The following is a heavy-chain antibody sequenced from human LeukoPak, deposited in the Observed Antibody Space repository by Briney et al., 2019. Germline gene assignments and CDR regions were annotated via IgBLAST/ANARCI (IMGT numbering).Heavy chain of an antibody. CDR2: INPSSGYT. CDR3: ARVAAYDLDY. CDR1: GYTFTSYY. V-gene: IGHV1-46*01. J-gene: IGHJ4*02. Sequence: ASVKVSCTASGYTFTSYYMRWVRQAHGQGLEWMGLINPSSGYTSYAQKFQGRVTMTWDTSTSTVYMDVSSLRSEDTAIYYCARVAAYDLDYWGQGTLVTVSS. D-gene: IGHD3-22*01.